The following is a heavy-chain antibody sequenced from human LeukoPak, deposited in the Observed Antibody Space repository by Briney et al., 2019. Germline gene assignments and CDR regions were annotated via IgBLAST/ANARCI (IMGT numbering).Heavy chain of an antibody. V-gene: IGHV1-46*01. CDR1: GYTFTSYY. Sequence: ASVKVSCKASGYTFTSYYMHWVRQAPGQGLEWMGIINPSGGSTSYAQKFQCRVTMTRDTSTSTVYMELSSLRSEDTAVYYCAQGGVVVPADPFSLDVWGQGTTVTVSS. D-gene: IGHD2-2*01. CDR3: AQGGVVVPADPFSLDV. J-gene: IGHJ6*02. CDR2: INPSGGST.